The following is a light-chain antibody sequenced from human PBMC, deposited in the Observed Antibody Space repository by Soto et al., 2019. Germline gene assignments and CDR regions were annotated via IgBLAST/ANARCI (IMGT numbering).Light chain of an antibody. V-gene: IGKV3-20*01. CDR3: QHYGSSPPIT. J-gene: IGKJ5*01. CDR2: GAS. CDR1: QSVSSTY. Sequence: EIVLTQSPGTLSLSPGERGTLSCRASQSVSSTYLAWYQHKRGQAPRLLIFGASNRATGIPDRFSGSGSGTDFTLTISRLEPEDFAVYYCQHYGSSPPITFGQGTRLEIK.